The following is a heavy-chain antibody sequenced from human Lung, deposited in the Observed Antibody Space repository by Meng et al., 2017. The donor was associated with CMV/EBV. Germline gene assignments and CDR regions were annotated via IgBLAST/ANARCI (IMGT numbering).Heavy chain of an antibody. V-gene: IGHV4-4*01. J-gene: IGHJ4*02. CDR3: TRGYTANLY. CDR1: AGSVVSTSW. CDR2: IYQSGST. Sequence: SLTCAVSAGSVVSTSWWSWVRQPPGKGLEWIGGIYQSGSTEYSPSLKGRVTIALDESQSQCSLNLTSVTAADTAVYFCTRGYTANLYWGQGALVTVSS. D-gene: IGHD2-2*02.